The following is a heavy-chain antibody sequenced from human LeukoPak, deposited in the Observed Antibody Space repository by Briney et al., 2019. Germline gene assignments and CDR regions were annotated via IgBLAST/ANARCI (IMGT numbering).Heavy chain of an antibody. D-gene: IGHD4-23*01. CDR3: ASPMTTAVTGAFDI. CDR2: IIPIFGTS. V-gene: IGHV1-69*15. J-gene: IGHJ3*02. Sequence: ASVKVSCKASGCTFSSYAITWVRHAPGQGLEWMGKIIPIFGTSNYAQKFQGRVTITADESTSTAYMELSSLRSEDTAVYYCASPMTTAVTGAFDIWGQGTLVTVSS. CDR1: GCTFSSYA.